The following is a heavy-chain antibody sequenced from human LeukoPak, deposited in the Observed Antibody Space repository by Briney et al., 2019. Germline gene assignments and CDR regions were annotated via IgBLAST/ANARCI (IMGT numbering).Heavy chain of an antibody. CDR3: AREHLYSSSWYTDLYYFDY. V-gene: IGHV3-33*01. Sequence: PGGPLRLSCAASGFTFSSYGMHWVRQAPGKGLEWVAVIWYDGSNKYYADSVKGRFTISRDNSKNTLYLQMNSLRAEDTAVYYCAREHLYSSSWYTDLYYFDYWGQGTLVTVSS. CDR1: GFTFSSYG. D-gene: IGHD6-13*01. CDR2: IWYDGSNK. J-gene: IGHJ4*02.